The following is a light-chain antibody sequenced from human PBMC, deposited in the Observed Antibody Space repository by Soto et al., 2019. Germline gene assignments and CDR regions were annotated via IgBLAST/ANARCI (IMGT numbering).Light chain of an antibody. V-gene: IGKV3-20*01. CDR3: QQYGSSPT. J-gene: IGKJ5*01. CDR1: QSVSGSY. Sequence: EIVLTQSPGALSLSPGERATLSCRASQSVSGSYLGWYQQRPGRAPRLLIYHASRRATGIPDRFSGSGSGTDFALTISRLEPEDSAVYYCQQYGSSPTFGRGTRLEIK. CDR2: HAS.